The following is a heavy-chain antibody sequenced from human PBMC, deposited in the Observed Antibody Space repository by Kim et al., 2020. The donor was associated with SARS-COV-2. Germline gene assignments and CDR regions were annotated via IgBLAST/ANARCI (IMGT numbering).Heavy chain of an antibody. Sequence: YADSVKVRFSLSRDNSKNTLYLDMETLRDEDTAVYYCAKDEYYVLNWYFDLWGRGTLVTVSS. J-gene: IGHJ2*01. CDR3: AKDEYYVLNWYFDL. V-gene: IGHV3-23*01. D-gene: IGHD3-3*01.